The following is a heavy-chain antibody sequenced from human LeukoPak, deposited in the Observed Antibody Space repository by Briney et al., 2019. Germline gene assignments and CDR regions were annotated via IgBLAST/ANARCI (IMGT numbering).Heavy chain of an antibody. CDR1: GYTFTSYA. CDR3: ARDQGGGSCYDY. CDR2: INAGNGNT. D-gene: IGHD2-15*01. J-gene: IGHJ4*02. V-gene: IGHV1-3*01. Sequence: ASVKVSCKASGYTFTSYAMHWVRQAPGQRLEWVGWINAGNGNTKYSQKFQGRVTITRDTSASTAYMELSSLRSEDTAVYYCARDQGGGSCYDYWGQGTLVTVSS.